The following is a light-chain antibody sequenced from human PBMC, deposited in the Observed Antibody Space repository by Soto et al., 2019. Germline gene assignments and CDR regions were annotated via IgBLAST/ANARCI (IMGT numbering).Light chain of an antibody. V-gene: IGKV3-15*01. J-gene: IGKJ1*01. CDR3: QQYNNWPPWT. CDR2: DAS. CDR1: QSVSSN. Sequence: EIGMTQSPATLSVSPGERATRACRASQSVSSNIAWYQQKPGQAPRLLIYDASTRATGIPARFSGSGSGTEFTLTISSLQSEDFAVYYCQQYNNWPPWTFGQGTKVEIK.